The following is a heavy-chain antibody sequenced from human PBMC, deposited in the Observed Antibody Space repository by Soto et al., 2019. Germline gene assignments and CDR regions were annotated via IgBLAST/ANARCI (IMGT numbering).Heavy chain of an antibody. CDR3: ARGGTIFGVVTFDY. Sequence: QVQLVQSGAEVKKPGASVKVSCKASGYIFTSYAMHWVRQAPGQRLEWMGWINAGNGNTKYSQKFQGRVTITRDTSASTAYMELSSLRSEDTAVYYCARGGTIFGVVTFDYWGQGTLVTVSS. J-gene: IGHJ4*02. V-gene: IGHV1-3*01. D-gene: IGHD3-3*01. CDR1: GYIFTSYA. CDR2: INAGNGNT.